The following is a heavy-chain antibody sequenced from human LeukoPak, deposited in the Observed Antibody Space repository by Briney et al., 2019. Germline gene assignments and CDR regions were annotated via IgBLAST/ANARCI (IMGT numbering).Heavy chain of an antibody. CDR2: IDPDTGGT. V-gene: IGHV1-2*02. Sequence: ASVKVSCKASGYIFITHYIHWVRQAPGQGLEWVGWIDPDTGGTNYAQKFQGRVTLTRDTSISTAYMELSRLRSDDTAVYYCARVLVRFLEWLFPADAFDIWGQGTMVTVSS. D-gene: IGHD3-3*01. CDR3: ARVLVRFLEWLFPADAFDI. J-gene: IGHJ3*02. CDR1: GYIFITHY.